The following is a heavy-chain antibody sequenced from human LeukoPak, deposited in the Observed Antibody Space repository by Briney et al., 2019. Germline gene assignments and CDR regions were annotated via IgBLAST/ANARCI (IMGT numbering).Heavy chain of an antibody. CDR1: GFTFSSYA. Sequence: GGSLRLSCAASGFTFSSYAMSWVRQAPGKGLEWVSAISGSGGSTYYADSVKGRFTISRDNSKNTLYLQMNSLRAEDTAVYYCAKVLGGVLLWFGDQGLRFDIWGQGTMVTVSS. V-gene: IGHV3-23*01. CDR2: ISGSGGST. D-gene: IGHD3-10*01. CDR3: AKVLGGVLLWFGDQGLRFDI. J-gene: IGHJ3*02.